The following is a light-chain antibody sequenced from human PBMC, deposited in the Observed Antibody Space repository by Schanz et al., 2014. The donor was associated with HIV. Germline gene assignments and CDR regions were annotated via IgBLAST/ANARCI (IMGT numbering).Light chain of an antibody. V-gene: IGKV3-15*01. Sequence: EIVMTQSPATLSVSPGERATLSCRASQSVATNLAWYQQKPGQAPRLLIYGTSNRATGIPARFSGSGSGTEFTLTISSLQSEDFAVYYCQQYNTWPRTFGQGTKVELK. CDR2: GTS. CDR1: QSVATN. J-gene: IGKJ1*01. CDR3: QQYNTWPRT.